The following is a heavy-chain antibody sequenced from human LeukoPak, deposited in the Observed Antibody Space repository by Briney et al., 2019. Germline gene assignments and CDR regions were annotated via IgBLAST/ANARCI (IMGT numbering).Heavy chain of an antibody. Sequence: ASVKVSCKASGYTFTGYYMHWVRQAPGQGLEWMGWINPNSGGTNYAQKFQGRVTMARDTSISTAYMELSRLRSDDTAVYYCARDRYFRVVVAANWFDPWGQGTLVTVSS. CDR3: ARDRYFRVVVAANWFDP. J-gene: IGHJ5*02. D-gene: IGHD2-15*01. V-gene: IGHV1-2*02. CDR1: GYTFTGYY. CDR2: INPNSGGT.